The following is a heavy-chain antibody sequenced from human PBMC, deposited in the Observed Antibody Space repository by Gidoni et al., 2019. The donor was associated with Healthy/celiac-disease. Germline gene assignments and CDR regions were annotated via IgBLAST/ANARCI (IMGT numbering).Heavy chain of an antibody. V-gene: IGHV3-21*01. J-gene: IGHJ4*02. CDR2: ISSSSIYI. CDR1: GFTFSTYS. Sequence: EVQPVESGGGMVKPGGSLRLYCAASGFTFSTYSMNCVRQSPGKGLDWVSSISSSSIYIYYSDSVKGRFTISRDNAKNALYLQMNSLRAEDTAVYYCARGPRLREFDSWGQGTLVTVSS. D-gene: IGHD4-17*01. CDR3: ARGPRLREFDS.